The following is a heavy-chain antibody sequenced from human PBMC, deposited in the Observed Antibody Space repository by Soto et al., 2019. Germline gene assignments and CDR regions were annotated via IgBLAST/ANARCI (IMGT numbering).Heavy chain of an antibody. CDR3: ARTGDYVWGSYLRWFDP. Sequence: ETLSLTCTVSGGSISSYYWSSIRQPPGKGLEWIGYICYSGSTNYNPSLKSRVTISVDTSKNQFSLKLSSVTAADTAVYYCARTGDYVWGSYLRWFDPWGQGTLVTVSS. CDR2: ICYSGST. CDR1: GGSISSYY. J-gene: IGHJ5*02. D-gene: IGHD3-16*02. V-gene: IGHV4-59*01.